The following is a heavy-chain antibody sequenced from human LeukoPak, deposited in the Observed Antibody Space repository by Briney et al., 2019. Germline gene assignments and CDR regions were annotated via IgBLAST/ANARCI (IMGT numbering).Heavy chain of an antibody. CDR3: ARQLGDAASGLYWYFDL. CDR1: GYSIGSGYY. Sequence: SETLSLTCAVSGYSIGSGYYWVWIRQPPGKGLEWIGSIYGSGSTYYNPSLTSRVTIAIDTSKNQFSLKLSSVTAADTPLYSCARQLGDAASGLYWYFDLRGRGTLVTVSS. V-gene: IGHV4-38-2*01. D-gene: IGHD2-21*02. CDR2: IYGSGST. J-gene: IGHJ2*01.